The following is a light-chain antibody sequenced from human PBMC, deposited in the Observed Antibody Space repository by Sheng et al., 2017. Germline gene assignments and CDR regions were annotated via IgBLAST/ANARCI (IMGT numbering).Light chain of an antibody. V-gene: IGKV1-39*01. CDR3: QQSYSTPFT. CDR2: HSS. CDR1: QSISNY. Sequence: DIQMTQSPSSLSAFVGDRVTITCRASQSISNYLNWYQQKPEKAPKLLIFHSSSLQSGAPLRFSGSGSGTDFTLTISSLQPEDFATYYCQQSYSTPFTFGPGTKVDIK. J-gene: IGKJ3*01.